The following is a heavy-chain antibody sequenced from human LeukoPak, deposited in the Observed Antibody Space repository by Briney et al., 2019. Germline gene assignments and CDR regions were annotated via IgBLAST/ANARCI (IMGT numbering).Heavy chain of an antibody. V-gene: IGHV5-51*01. D-gene: IGHD6-19*01. Sequence: GESLKISFKVSGYTFTNYYIAWVRQMPGKGLEWMGIVYPGDSDTRYSPSFQGQVTISVDKSISTAYLQWSSLKASDTAMYYCARRYTSGWPNFDYWGRGTLVTVSS. CDR3: ARRYTSGWPNFDY. CDR2: VYPGDSDT. J-gene: IGHJ4*02. CDR1: GYTFTNYY.